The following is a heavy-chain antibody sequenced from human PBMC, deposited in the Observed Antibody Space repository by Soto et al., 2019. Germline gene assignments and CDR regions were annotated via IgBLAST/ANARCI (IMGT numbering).Heavy chain of an antibody. CDR3: SADITIFGVASTNSYYMDV. CDR1: GFTFSSYS. Sequence: PGGSLRLSCAASGFTFSSYSMNWVRQAPGKGLEWVSSISSSSSYIYYADSVKGRFTISRDNAKNSLYLQMNSLRAEDTAVYYCSADITIFGVASTNSYYMDVWGKGTTVTVSS. D-gene: IGHD3-3*01. CDR2: ISSSSSYI. J-gene: IGHJ6*03. V-gene: IGHV3-21*01.